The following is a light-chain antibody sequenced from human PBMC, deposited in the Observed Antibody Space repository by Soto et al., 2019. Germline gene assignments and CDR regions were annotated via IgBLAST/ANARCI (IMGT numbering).Light chain of an antibody. J-gene: IGLJ1*01. CDR1: SSNIGSTR. CDR3: AAWDNSLNGYV. CDR2: SDN. Sequence: QSVLTQPPSASGTPGQRVAISCSGASSNIGSTRANWYRQLPGSAPKLLIYSDNQRPSGVPDRFSGSKSGTSASLAISGLQSEDEADYYSAAWDNSLNGYVFGTGTKVTV. V-gene: IGLV1-44*01.